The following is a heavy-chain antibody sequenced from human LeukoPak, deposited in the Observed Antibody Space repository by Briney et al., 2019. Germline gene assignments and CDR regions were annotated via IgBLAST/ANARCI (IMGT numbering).Heavy chain of an antibody. V-gene: IGHV3-11*06. CDR1: GFPFSDYY. D-gene: IGHD1-14*01. CDR3: ARDRRALAGITATTDY. J-gene: IGHJ4*02. Sequence: GGSLRLSCAAPGFPFSDYYMSWIRQAPGKGLEWVSYISSSSSYKNYPDSVKGRFTTSRDNAKNSLYRQMNNLTAEDTAVNYCARDRRALAGITATTDYWGQGTLVTVSS. CDR2: ISSSSSYK.